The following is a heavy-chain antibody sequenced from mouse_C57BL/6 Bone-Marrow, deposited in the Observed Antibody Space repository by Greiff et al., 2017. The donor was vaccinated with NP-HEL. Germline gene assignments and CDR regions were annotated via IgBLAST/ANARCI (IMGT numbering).Heavy chain of an antibody. J-gene: IGHJ2*01. V-gene: IGHV1-42*01. CDR1: GYSFTGYY. Sequence: EVQLKESGPELVKPGASVKISCKASGYSFTGYYMNWVKQSPEKSLEWIGEINPSTGGTTYNQKFKAKATLTVDKSSSTAYMQLKSLTSEDSAVYYCARYGYPGYFDYWGQGTTLTVSS. CDR2: INPSTGGT. CDR3: ARYGYPGYFDY. D-gene: IGHD1-2*01.